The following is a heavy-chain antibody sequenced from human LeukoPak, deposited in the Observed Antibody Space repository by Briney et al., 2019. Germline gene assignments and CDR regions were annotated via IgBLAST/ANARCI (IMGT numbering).Heavy chain of an antibody. V-gene: IGHV4-59*08. CDR1: GGSISSYY. CDR3: ARYEGYCSSTSCYDGDY. J-gene: IGHJ4*02. D-gene: IGHD2-2*01. CDR2: IYYSGST. Sequence: PSETLSLTCTVSGGSISSYYWSWIRQPPGKGLEWIGYIYYSGSTNYNPSLKSRVTISVDTSKNQFSLKLSSVTAADTAVYYCARYEGYCSSTSCYDGDYWGQGTLVTVSS.